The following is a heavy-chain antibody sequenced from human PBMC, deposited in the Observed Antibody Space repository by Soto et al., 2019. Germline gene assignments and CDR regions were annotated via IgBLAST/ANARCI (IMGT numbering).Heavy chain of an antibody. J-gene: IGHJ5*02. CDR3: ARDWSYDYGDYSWFDP. V-gene: IGHV1-18*01. Sequence: QVQLVQSGAEVKKPGASVKVSCKASGYTFTSYGISWVRQAPGQGLEWMGWISAYNGNTNYAQKLQGRATTTTDTSTSTAYMELRSLRSDDTAVYYCARDWSYDYGDYSWFDPWGQGTLVTVSS. CDR2: ISAYNGNT. CDR1: GYTFTSYG. D-gene: IGHD4-17*01.